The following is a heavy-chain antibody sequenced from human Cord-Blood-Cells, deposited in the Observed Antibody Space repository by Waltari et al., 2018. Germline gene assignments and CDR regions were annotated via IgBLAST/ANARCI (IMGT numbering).Heavy chain of an antibody. V-gene: IGHV1-2*04. CDR3: ARGGRIEAFDI. Sequence: QVQPVEAGAEAKKSGATVKVTSKASGYKYTGWKEPRVRQAPGQGLEWMGWIHPNRGGTNYAQKFQGWVTMTRDTSISTAYMEPSRLRSDDTAVYYCARGGRIEAFDIWRQGTMVTVSS. J-gene: IGHJ3*02. CDR1: GYKYTGWK. CDR2: IHPNRGGT.